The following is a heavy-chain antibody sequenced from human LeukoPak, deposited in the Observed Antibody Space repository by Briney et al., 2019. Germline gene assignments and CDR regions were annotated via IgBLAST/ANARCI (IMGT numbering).Heavy chain of an antibody. D-gene: IGHD6-19*01. V-gene: IGHV1-2*02. CDR2: INPNSGGT. Sequence: GASVEVSCKASGYTFTDYYLHWVRQAPGQGLEWMGWINPNSGGTTYAQKFQGRVTVTRDTSISTAHMELSRLRSDDTAVYYCARVATIAVAGTVPDYFNFWGQGTPVTVSS. CDR1: GYTFTDYY. CDR3: ARVATIAVAGTVPDYFNF. J-gene: IGHJ4*02.